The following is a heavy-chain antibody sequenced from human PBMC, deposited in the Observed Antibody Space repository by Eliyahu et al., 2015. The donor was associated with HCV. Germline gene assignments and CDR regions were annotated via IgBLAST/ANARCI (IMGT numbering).Heavy chain of an antibody. CDR1: GFTFSDYY. D-gene: IGHD3-3*01. Sequence: QVQLVESGGGLVKPGGSLRLSCAASGFTFSDYYMXWIRQAPGKGLGWVSYISSSGSTIYYADSVKGRFTISRDNAKNSLYLQMNSLRAEDTAVYYCARDGTIFGVVRLYYYYGMDVWGQGTTVTVSS. J-gene: IGHJ6*02. CDR2: ISSSGSTI. CDR3: ARDGTIFGVVRLYYYYGMDV. V-gene: IGHV3-11*01.